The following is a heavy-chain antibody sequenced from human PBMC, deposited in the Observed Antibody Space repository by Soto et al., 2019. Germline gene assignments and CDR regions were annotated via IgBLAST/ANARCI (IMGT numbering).Heavy chain of an antibody. Sequence: VASVKVSCKASGYTFTSYGISWVRQAPGQGLEWMGWISAYNGNTNYAQKLQGRVTMTTDTSTSTAYMELRSLRSDDTAVYYCARGPTFCSSTSCYVDYWGQGTLVTVSS. J-gene: IGHJ4*02. CDR3: ARGPTFCSSTSCYVDY. CDR1: GYTFTSYG. CDR2: ISAYNGNT. V-gene: IGHV1-18*01. D-gene: IGHD2-2*01.